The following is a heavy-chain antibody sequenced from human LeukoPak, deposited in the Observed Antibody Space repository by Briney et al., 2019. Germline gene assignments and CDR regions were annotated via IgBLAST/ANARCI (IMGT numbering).Heavy chain of an antibody. J-gene: IGHJ4*02. V-gene: IGHV4-39*07. CDR2: IYYSGST. CDR1: GGSISSSSYY. CDR3: ARGRYDYGDYVDPGFDY. D-gene: IGHD4-17*01. Sequence: SETLSLTCTVSGGSISSSSYYWGWIRQPPGKGLEWIGSIYYSGSTYYNPSLKSRVTISVDTSKNQFSLKLSSVTAADTAVYYCARGRYDYGDYVDPGFDYWGQGTLVTVSS.